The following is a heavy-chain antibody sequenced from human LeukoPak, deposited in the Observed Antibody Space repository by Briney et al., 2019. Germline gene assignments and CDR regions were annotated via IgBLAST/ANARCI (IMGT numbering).Heavy chain of an antibody. CDR1: GFTFSNYA. J-gene: IGHJ4*02. Sequence: GGSLRLSCAASGFTFSNYAMSWVRQTPGKGLEWVSTISLSGDSTYYADSVKGRFTISRDNAKNSLYLQMNSLRAEDTAVYYCARQIAAAGTGDWGQGTLVTVSS. CDR3: ARQIAAAGTGD. V-gene: IGHV3-23*01. D-gene: IGHD6-13*01. CDR2: ISLSGDST.